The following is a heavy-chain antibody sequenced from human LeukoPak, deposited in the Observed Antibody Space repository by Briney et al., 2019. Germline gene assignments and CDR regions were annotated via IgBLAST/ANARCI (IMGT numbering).Heavy chain of an antibody. Sequence: GASVKVSCKASGYTFTSYGISWVRQAPGQGLEWMGWISAYNGNTNYAQKLQGRVTMTTDTSTSTAYMELRSVRSDDTAVYYCARDRDSGSYYLYYYYYMDVWGKGTTVTVSS. V-gene: IGHV1-18*01. CDR3: ARDRDSGSYYLYYYYYMDV. CDR2: ISAYNGNT. CDR1: GYTFTSYG. J-gene: IGHJ6*03. D-gene: IGHD1-26*01.